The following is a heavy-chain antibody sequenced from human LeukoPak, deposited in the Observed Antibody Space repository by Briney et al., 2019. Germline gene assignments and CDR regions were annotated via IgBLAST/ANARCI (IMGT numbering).Heavy chain of an antibody. Sequence: SVKVSCKASGGTFSSYAISWVRQAPGQGLEWMGGIIPIFGTANYAQKFQGRVTITADESKSTAYMELSSLRSEDTAVYYCARLYCSSGSCYYYFDYLGQGTLVTVSS. CDR3: ARLYCSSGSCYYYFDY. V-gene: IGHV1-69*01. CDR2: IIPIFGTA. J-gene: IGHJ4*02. CDR1: GGTFSSYA. D-gene: IGHD2-15*01.